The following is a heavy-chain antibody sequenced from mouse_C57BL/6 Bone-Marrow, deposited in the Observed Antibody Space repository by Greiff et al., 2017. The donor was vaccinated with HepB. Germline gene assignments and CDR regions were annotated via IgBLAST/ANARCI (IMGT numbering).Heavy chain of an antibody. J-gene: IGHJ2*01. CDR1: GYSITSGYY. Sequence: DVQLQESGPGLVKPSQSLSLTCSVTGYSITSGYYWNWIRQFPGNKLEWMGYISDDGSNNYNPSLKNRISITRDTTKNQFFLKLNSVTTEDTATYYCARSGDYDERCYFDDWGKGTTLTVSS. V-gene: IGHV3-6*01. CDR2: ISDDGSN. D-gene: IGHD2-4*01. CDR3: ARSGDYDERCYFDD.